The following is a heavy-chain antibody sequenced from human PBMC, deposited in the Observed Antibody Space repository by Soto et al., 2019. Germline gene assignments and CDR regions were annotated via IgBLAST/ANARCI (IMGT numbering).Heavy chain of an antibody. J-gene: IGHJ4*02. CDR2: ISVSGNII. V-gene: IGHV3-48*03. Sequence: VGSLRLSCASSVCTLNTYEFNCVRDSPGKWLEWISYISVSGNIIKYADSVKGRFTISRDNAENSLHLQMTNLRVDDTGIYFCVRDPMRASAAASLDYRGQRNPVTVYS. CDR1: VCTLNTYE. CDR3: VRDPMRASAAASLDY.